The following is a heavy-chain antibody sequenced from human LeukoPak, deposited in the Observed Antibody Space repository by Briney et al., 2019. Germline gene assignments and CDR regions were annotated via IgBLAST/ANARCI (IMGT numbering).Heavy chain of an antibody. D-gene: IGHD3-10*01. CDR3: ARGPLRHYYGSGDDAFDI. J-gene: IGHJ3*02. Sequence: KASETLSLTCTVSGGSISSYYWSWIRQPPGKGLEWIGYIYYSGSTNYNPSLKSQVTISVDTSKNQFSLKLSSVTAADTAVYYCARGPLRHYYGSGDDAFDIWGQGTMVTVSS. V-gene: IGHV4-59*01. CDR1: GGSISSYY. CDR2: IYYSGST.